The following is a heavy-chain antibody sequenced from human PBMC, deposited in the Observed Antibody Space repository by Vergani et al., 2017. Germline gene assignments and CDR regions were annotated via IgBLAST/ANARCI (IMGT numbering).Heavy chain of an antibody. Sequence: EVMLVQSGAEVKKPGESVKISCKYSESSFISNEIAWVRQMSGKGLQWMGNINPIDSKIAYSPSFQGQAIMSLDKSITTAYLQWRSLKASDTAIYYCARRVLSSGWYYFDYWGQGTLVTVSS. CDR1: ESSFISNE. CDR3: ARRVLSSGWYYFDY. D-gene: IGHD6-19*01. J-gene: IGHJ4*02. CDR2: INPIDSKI. V-gene: IGHV5-51*03.